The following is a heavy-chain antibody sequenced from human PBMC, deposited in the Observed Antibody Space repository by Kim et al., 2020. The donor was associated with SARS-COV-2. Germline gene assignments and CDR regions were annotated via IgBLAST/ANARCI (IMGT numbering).Heavy chain of an antibody. D-gene: IGHD2-15*01. J-gene: IGHJ5*02. CDR1: GFTFSDSW. CDR2: IKSDGSRT. Sequence: GGSLRLSCAASGFTFSDSWIHWVRQAPGKGLVWVSNIKSDGSRTHYADSVKGRFTISRDNAKNTLYLQMNSLRAEDTAVYYCARFTPTPAWGQGALVTVSS. V-gene: IGHV3-74*01. CDR3: ARFTPTPA.